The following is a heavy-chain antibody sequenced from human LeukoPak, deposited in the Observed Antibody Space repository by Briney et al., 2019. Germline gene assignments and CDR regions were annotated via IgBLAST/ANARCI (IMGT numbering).Heavy chain of an antibody. J-gene: IGHJ4*02. Sequence: SETLSLTCTVSGGSISSSDYYWGWIRQPPGKGLEWIGTINYSGSTYHNPSLKSRVTIPVDTSKNQFSLKLSSVTASDTAVYYCARIDYYDSSGYYYGGFDYWGQGTLVTVSS. V-gene: IGHV4-39*01. CDR2: INYSGST. CDR3: ARIDYYDSSGYYYGGFDY. D-gene: IGHD3-22*01. CDR1: GGSISSSDYY.